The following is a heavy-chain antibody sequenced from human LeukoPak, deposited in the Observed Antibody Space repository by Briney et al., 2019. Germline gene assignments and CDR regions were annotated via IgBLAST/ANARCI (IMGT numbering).Heavy chain of an antibody. CDR3: AKPDYG. D-gene: IGHD3-16*01. CDR2: IGDSA. V-gene: IGHV3-23*01. J-gene: IGHJ4*02. CDR1: GFTFRSYP. Sequence: HPGGSLRLSCAASGFTFRSYPMTWVRQAPGKGLAWVSTIGDSAYYADSVKGRFTISRDNPKNTLYLQMNSLRVEDTAVYYCAKPDYGWGQGTLVTVSS.